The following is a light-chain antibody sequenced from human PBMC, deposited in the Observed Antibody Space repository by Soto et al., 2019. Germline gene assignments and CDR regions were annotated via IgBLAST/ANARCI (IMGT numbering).Light chain of an antibody. Sequence: QSALTQPASVSGSPGQSVTISCTGTSSDVGGYNYVSWYQQHPGKAPTLMIFDVSARPSGVPDRFSGSKSANTASLTISGLQAEDEADYYCCSYAGTYTPLFGGGTKLTVL. V-gene: IGLV2-11*01. J-gene: IGLJ2*01. CDR1: SSDVGGYNY. CDR3: CSYAGTYTPL. CDR2: DVS.